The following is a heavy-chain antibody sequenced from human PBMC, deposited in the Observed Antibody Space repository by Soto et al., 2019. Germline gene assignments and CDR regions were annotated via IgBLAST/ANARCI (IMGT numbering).Heavy chain of an antibody. V-gene: IGHV3-23*03. CDR1: GFTFSSYD. D-gene: IGHD6-19*01. CDR2: IDNGGSRT. Sequence: GGSLRLSCAASGFTFSSYDMSWVRQAPGKGLEWVSGIDNGGSRTYYADSVKGRFTISRDNSKNTLYLQMSRLRAEDTAVYYCAKDATRSSGWYYFDYWGQGTLVTVSS. J-gene: IGHJ4*02. CDR3: AKDATRSSGWYYFDY.